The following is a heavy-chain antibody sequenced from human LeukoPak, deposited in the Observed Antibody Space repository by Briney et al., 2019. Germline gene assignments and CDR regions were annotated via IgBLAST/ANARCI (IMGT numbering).Heavy chain of an antibody. CDR3: ARDNYFSSGWYGNYYYYMDV. CDR2: ININTGNP. CDR1: RHTFTSYG. J-gene: IGHJ6*03. V-gene: IGHV7-4-1*02. Sequence: GASVKVSCKGSRHTFTSYGMNWVRQAPGQGLEWMGWININTGNPTYAQGFTGRFVFSLDTSVSTAFLQINSLRAEDTAVYYCARDNYFSSGWYGNYYYYMDVWGKGTTVTVSS. D-gene: IGHD6-19*01.